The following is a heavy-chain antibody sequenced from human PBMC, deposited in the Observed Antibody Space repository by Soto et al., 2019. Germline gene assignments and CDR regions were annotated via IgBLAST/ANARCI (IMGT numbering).Heavy chain of an antibody. Sequence: QVQLQESGPGLVKPSQTLSLTCTVSGGSISSGDYYWSWIRQPPGKGLELIGYIYYSGSTYYNPSLKSQVTISVDTSRNQISLNLRSVTAADTAVYYCARTHDHLTGLCDYWGQGTLVTVSS. J-gene: IGHJ4*02. D-gene: IGHD3-9*01. CDR2: IYYSGST. CDR3: ARTHDHLTGLCDY. V-gene: IGHV4-30-4*01. CDR1: GGSISSGDYY.